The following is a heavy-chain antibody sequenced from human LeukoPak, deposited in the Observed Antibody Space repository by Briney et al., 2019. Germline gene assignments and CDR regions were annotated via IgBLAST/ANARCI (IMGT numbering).Heavy chain of an antibody. V-gene: IGHV3-7*03. CDR1: GFTFSSYW. CDR3: TVGGHDSSGYYVGLVS. D-gene: IGHD3-22*01. CDR2: IKQDGSEK. Sequence: GGSLRLSCAASGFTFSSYWMSWVRQAPGKGLEWVANIKQDGSEKYYVDSVKGRFTISRDNAKNSLYLQMNSLRAEDTAVYYCTVGGHDSSGYYVGLVSWGQGTLVTVSS. J-gene: IGHJ4*02.